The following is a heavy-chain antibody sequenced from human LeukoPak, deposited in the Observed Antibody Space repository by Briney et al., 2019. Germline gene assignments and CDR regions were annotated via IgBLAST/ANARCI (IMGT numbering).Heavy chain of an antibody. J-gene: IGHJ4*02. Sequence: PSETLSLTCTVSGGSMNSYYWSWIRQPPGKGLEWIGYIYYSGSSNYNPSLKSRVTISVDTSKNRFSLKLSSVTAADTAVFYCARQSYSSSWGSYYFDYWGQGTLVTVSS. CDR2: IYYSGSS. CDR3: ARQSYSSSWGSYYFDY. CDR1: GGSMNSYY. V-gene: IGHV4-59*08. D-gene: IGHD6-13*01.